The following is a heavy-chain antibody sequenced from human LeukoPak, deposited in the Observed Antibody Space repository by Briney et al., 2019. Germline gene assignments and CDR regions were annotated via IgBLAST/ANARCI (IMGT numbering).Heavy chain of an antibody. CDR1: GYTFTGYY. Sequence: ASVKVSCKASGYTFTGYYMHWVRQAPGQGLEWMGWINAGNGNTKYSQEFQGRVTITRDTSASTAYMELSSLRSEDMAVYYCAREGLRYSYGFDYWGQGTLVTVSS. D-gene: IGHD5-18*01. J-gene: IGHJ4*02. V-gene: IGHV1-3*03. CDR3: AREGLRYSYGFDY. CDR2: INAGNGNT.